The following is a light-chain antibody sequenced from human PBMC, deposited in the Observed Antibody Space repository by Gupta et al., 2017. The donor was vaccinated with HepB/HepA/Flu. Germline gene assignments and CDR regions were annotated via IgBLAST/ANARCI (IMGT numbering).Light chain of an antibody. Sequence: EIVLTQSPATLSLSPGERATLSCRASQSVSSYLAWYQQKPVQAPRLLIYEASHRVTAIPARFTRSRSGTDFTLTMRSLEPEDFAVDYCQQRTDGALTFAGGSKVGMK. V-gene: IGKV3-11*01. CDR3: QQRTDGALT. J-gene: IGKJ4*01. CDR1: QSVSSY. CDR2: EAS.